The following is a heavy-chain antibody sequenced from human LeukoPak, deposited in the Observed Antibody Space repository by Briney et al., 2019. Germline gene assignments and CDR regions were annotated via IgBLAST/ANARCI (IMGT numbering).Heavy chain of an antibody. CDR3: ARVFVVVPAAYNWFDP. CDR2: INHSGST. V-gene: IGHV4-34*01. J-gene: IGHJ5*02. Sequence: SETLSLTCTVSGGSISSYYWSWIRQPPGKGLEWIGEINHSGSTNYNPSLKSRVTISVDTSKNQFSLKLSSVTAADTAVYYCARVFVVVPAAYNWFDPWGQGTLVTVSS. CDR1: GGSISSYY. D-gene: IGHD2-2*01.